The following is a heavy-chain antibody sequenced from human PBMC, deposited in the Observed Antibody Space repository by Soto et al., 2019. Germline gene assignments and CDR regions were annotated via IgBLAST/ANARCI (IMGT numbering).Heavy chain of an antibody. V-gene: IGHV4-39*01. D-gene: IGHD3-10*01. CDR3: TRRSRWYYYGTASYYNLWFDS. CDR2: IHNSGST. J-gene: IGHJ5*01. Sequence: SETQSLTCPVSGDSLSNASYYWGWLRQPPGKGLEWIGSIHNSGSTYFNPSLKSRVTISVDTSKNQFSLKLSSVTAADTAVYFCTRRSRWYYYGTASYYNLWFDSWGQGTLVTVSS. CDR1: GDSLSNASYY.